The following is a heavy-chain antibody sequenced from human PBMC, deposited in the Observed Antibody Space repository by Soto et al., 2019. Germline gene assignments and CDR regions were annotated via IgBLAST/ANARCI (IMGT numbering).Heavy chain of an antibody. J-gene: IGHJ5*02. V-gene: IGHV1-46*01. CDR2: INPHGGST. Sequence: ASVKVSCKAPGETFTSYYLKWVRQAPGQGLEWMGVINPHGGSTKYAQKFQGRVTMTRDTSRSTVYMELRSLRSDDTAIYYCARSSGGNFGIIIEGSNWFDPWGQGTLVTVSS. D-gene: IGHD3-3*01. CDR3: ARSSGGNFGIIIEGSNWFDP. CDR1: GETFTSYY.